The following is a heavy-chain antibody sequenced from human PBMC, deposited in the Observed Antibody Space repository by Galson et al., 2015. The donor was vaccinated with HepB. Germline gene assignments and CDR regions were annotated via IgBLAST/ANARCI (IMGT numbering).Heavy chain of an antibody. D-gene: IGHD3-22*01. CDR1: GFTFDDYA. Sequence: SLRLSCAASGFTFDDYAMHWVRQAPGKGLEWVSLISWDGGSTYYADSVKGRFTISRDNSKNSLYLQMNSLRAEDTALYYCAKDNEPKYCYDSSGYYYTSRGAGFDYWGQGTLVTVSS. CDR2: ISWDGGST. CDR3: AKDNEPKYCYDSSGYYYTSRGAGFDY. J-gene: IGHJ4*02. V-gene: IGHV3-43D*03.